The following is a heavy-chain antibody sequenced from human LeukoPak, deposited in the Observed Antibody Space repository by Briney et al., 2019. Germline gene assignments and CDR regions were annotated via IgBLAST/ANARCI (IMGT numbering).Heavy chain of an antibody. CDR2: INPNSGGT. CDR3: AREKRLIAVAGLRWFDP. V-gene: IGHV1-2*02. J-gene: IGHJ5*02. Sequence: GASVKVSCKASGYTFTGYYMHWVRQAPGQGLEWMGWINPNSGGTNYAQKFQGRVTMTRDTSISTAYMELSRLRSGDTAVYYCAREKRLIAVAGLRWFDPWGQGTLVTVSS. D-gene: IGHD6-19*01. CDR1: GYTFTGYY.